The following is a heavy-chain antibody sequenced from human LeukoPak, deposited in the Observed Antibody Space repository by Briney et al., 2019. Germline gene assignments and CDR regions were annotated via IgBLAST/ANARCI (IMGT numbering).Heavy chain of an antibody. Sequence: PSETLSPTCTVSGGSISSYYWRWIRQPPGKELEWIGYIYYSGSTNYNPSLKSRLNISVDTSKNQFSLKLSSVTAADTAVYYCARLTVTARIYNWFDPWGQGTLVTVSS. J-gene: IGHJ5*02. D-gene: IGHD4-11*01. CDR1: GGSISSYY. CDR2: IYYSGST. CDR3: ARLTVTARIYNWFDP. V-gene: IGHV4-59*01.